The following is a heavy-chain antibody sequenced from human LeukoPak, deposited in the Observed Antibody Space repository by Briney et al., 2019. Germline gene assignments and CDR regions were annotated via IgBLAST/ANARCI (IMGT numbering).Heavy chain of an antibody. Sequence: PGGSLRLSCAASGFTFSKYPMSWVRQAPGGGLQWVSAISGSGGDAYYADSVKGRFTISRDNSKNTLYLQMNSLRAADTAIYYCAKPDDYVWGSPDLWGQGTLVTVSS. D-gene: IGHD3-16*01. CDR3: AKPDDYVWGSPDL. J-gene: IGHJ5*02. CDR1: GFTFSKYP. V-gene: IGHV3-23*01. CDR2: ISGSGGDA.